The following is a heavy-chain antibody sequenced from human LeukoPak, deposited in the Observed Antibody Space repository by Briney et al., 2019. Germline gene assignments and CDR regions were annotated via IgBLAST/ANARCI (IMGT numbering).Heavy chain of an antibody. V-gene: IGHV4-61*01. CDR1: GGSISSSSYY. CDR3: ARMILWFGERAFDI. D-gene: IGHD3-10*01. CDR2: IYYSGST. J-gene: IGHJ3*02. Sequence: SETLSLTCTVSGGSISSSSYYWSWIRQPPGKGLEWIGYIYYSGSTNYNPSLKSRVTISVDTSKNQFSLKLSSVTAADTAVYYCARMILWFGERAFDIWGQGTMVTVSS.